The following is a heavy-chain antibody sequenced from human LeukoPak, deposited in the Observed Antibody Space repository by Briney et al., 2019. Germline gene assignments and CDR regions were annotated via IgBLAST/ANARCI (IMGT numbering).Heavy chain of an antibody. D-gene: IGHD3-16*01. Sequence: PGGSLRLSCAASGFTFSSYWMSWVRQAPGKGLEWVANIKQDGSEKYYVDSVKGRFTISRDNAKNSLYLQMNSLRAEDTAVYYCATDQADLLGDYVWGSYHYWGQGTLVTVSS. CDR2: IKQDGSEK. J-gene: IGHJ4*02. V-gene: IGHV3-7*01. CDR3: ATDQADLLGDYVWGSYHY. CDR1: GFTFSSYW.